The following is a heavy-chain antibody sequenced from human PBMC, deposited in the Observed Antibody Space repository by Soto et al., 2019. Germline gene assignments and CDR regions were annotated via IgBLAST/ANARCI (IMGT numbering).Heavy chain of an antibody. D-gene: IGHD3-22*01. CDR2: INHSEST. Sequence: SETLSLTCAVYGGSFSGYYWSWIRQPPGKGLEWIGEINHSESTNYNPSLKSRVTISVDTSKNQFSLKLSSVTAADTAVYYCASTDYDSSGYFLWGQGTLVTVSS. CDR3: ASTDYDSSGYFL. V-gene: IGHV4-34*01. J-gene: IGHJ4*02. CDR1: GGSFSGYY.